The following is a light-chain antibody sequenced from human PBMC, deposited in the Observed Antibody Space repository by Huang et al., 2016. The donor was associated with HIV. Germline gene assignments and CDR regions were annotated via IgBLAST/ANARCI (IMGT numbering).Light chain of an antibody. CDR2: AAS. Sequence: AIQLTQSPSSLYASVGDSVTITCRASQGISSALAWYQQKPWKAPKLLIFAASSLESGVPSRFSGSGSGTDFTLSISSLQPEDFATYYCQQFKNYPHTFGQGTKLEIK. CDR3: QQFKNYPHT. J-gene: IGKJ2*01. V-gene: IGKV1D-13*01. CDR1: QGISSA.